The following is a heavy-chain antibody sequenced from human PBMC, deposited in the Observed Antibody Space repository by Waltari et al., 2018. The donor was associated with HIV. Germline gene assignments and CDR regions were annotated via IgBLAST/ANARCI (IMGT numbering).Heavy chain of an antibody. CDR2: INPNSGGT. Sequence: QVQLVQSGPEVKKPGASVKVSCKGSGYTFTGYYMHWVPQAQGQGLEWMGWINPNSGGTNYAQKFQGWVTMTRDTSISTAYMELSRLRSDDTAVYYCARQEDIVVVPAAYGYYYYGMDVWGQGTTVTVSS. CDR1: GYTFTGYY. V-gene: IGHV1-2*04. J-gene: IGHJ6*02. D-gene: IGHD2-2*01. CDR3: ARQEDIVVVPAAYGYYYYGMDV.